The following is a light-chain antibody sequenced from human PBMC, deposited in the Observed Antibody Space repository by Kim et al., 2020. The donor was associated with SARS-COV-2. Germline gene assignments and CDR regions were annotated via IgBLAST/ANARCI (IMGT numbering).Light chain of an antibody. CDR3: NSRASNDNVV. J-gene: IGLJ2*01. Sequence: SSELTQDPAVSVALGQTVRITCQGDSLRSYYATWYQQKPGQAPILVIYGKNNRPSGIPDRISGSSSGNTASLTITGTQAGDEADYFCNSRASNDNVVFGG. CDR1: SLRSYY. CDR2: GKN. V-gene: IGLV3-19*01.